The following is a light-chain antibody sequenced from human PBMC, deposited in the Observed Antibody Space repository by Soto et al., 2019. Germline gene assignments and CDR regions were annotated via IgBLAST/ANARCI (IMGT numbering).Light chain of an antibody. CDR2: GAS. J-gene: IGKJ3*01. V-gene: IGKV3-20*01. Sequence: EIVLTQSPGTLSLSPGERATLPCRASQSVSSSYLAWYQQKPGQAPRLLMYGASSRATGIPDRFSGSGSGTDFTLTINRLEPEDFAVYYCHQYGSSPLFTFGPGTKVDIK. CDR3: HQYGSSPLFT. CDR1: QSVSSSY.